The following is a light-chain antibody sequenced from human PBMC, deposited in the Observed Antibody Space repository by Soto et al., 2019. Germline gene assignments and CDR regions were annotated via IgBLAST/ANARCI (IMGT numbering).Light chain of an antibody. CDR1: SSNNGSNT. Sequence: QSVLTQPPSASGTPGQRVTISCSGSSSNNGSNTVYWYQQLPGTAPKLLIYSNNQRPSGVPDRFSGSKSGTSASLAISGLQSEDESDYYCAAWDDSLNGVVFGGGTKLTVL. CDR2: SNN. V-gene: IGLV1-44*01. J-gene: IGLJ2*01. CDR3: AAWDDSLNGVV.